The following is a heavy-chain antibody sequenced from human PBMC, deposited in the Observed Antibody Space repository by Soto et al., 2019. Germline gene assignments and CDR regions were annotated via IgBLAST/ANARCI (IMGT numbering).Heavy chain of an antibody. CDR2: IYHTGST. D-gene: IGHD3-10*01. CDR3: ARDHLWFGDFNTWGMDI. V-gene: IGHV4-39*07. Sequence: SETLSLTCSVSGCSISSSTHYWVFLRQTPGKGLEWLGEIYHTGSTNYNPSLKSRVTISIDKSKNQFSLKLSSVTAADTAVYYCARDHLWFGDFNTWGMDIWGQGTTVTVS. J-gene: IGHJ6*02. CDR1: GCSISSSTHY.